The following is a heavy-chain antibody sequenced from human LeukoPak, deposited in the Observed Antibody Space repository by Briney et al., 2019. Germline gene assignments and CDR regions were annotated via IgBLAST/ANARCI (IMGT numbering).Heavy chain of an antibody. Sequence: GGSLRLSCAASGFTVSSNYMSWVRQAPGKGLEWVSVIYSGGCTYYADSVKGRFTISRDNSKNTLYLQMNSLRAEDTAVYYCARIAPYRHIDYWGQGTLVTVSS. CDR3: ARIAPYRHIDY. CDR2: IYSGGCT. J-gene: IGHJ4*02. V-gene: IGHV3-53*01. D-gene: IGHD2-21*01. CDR1: GFTVSSNY.